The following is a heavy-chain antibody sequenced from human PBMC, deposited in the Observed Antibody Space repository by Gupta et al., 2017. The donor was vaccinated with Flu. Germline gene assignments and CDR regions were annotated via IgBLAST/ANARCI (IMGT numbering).Heavy chain of an antibody. Sequence: EVQLVESGGGLVQPGGSLRLSCVVSGITFSRYWMNWVRQAPGKGLVWVSRINGDGSIITYADSVKGRLTISRDNAKNTLYLQMDSLRAEDTAVYYCARGYYYDDVDHHPLIDYWGQGTPVTVSS. CDR2: INGDGSII. CDR1: GITFSRYW. J-gene: IGHJ4*02. V-gene: IGHV3-74*01. D-gene: IGHD3-22*01. CDR3: ARGYYYDDVDHHPLIDY.